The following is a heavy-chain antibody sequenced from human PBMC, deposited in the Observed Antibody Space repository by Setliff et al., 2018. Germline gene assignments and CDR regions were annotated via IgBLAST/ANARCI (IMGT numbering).Heavy chain of an antibody. Sequence: PSETLSLTCSVSGGSISSGSDYWAWIRQPAGKGLEYIGHIYTSGSTSYNPSLKSRVTISVDTSKNQFSLKLSSVTAADTAVYYCAKGGGRYHSASWGQGILVTVSS. CDR3: AKGGGRYHSAS. J-gene: IGHJ4*02. D-gene: IGHD1-26*01. CDR1: GGSISSGSDY. V-gene: IGHV4-61*09. CDR2: IYTSGST.